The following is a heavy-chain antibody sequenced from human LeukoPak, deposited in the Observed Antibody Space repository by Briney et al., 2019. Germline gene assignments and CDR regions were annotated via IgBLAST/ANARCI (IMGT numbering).Heavy chain of an antibody. CDR2: ISAYNGNT. CDR1: GYTFTSYG. D-gene: IGHD4-17*01. V-gene: IGHV1-18*01. Sequence: ASVTVSCKASGYTFTSYGISWVRQAPGQGLEWMGWISAYNGNTNYAQKLQGRVTMTTDTSTSTAYMELRSLRSDDTAVYYCARDDYGDYEGYFDYWGQGTLVTVSS. J-gene: IGHJ4*02. CDR3: ARDDYGDYEGYFDY.